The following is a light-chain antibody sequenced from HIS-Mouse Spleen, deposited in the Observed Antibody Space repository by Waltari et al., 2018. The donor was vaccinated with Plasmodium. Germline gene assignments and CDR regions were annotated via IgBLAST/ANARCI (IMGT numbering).Light chain of an antibody. V-gene: IGLV3-25*03. CDR2: KAS. CDR3: QSADSSGTPNWV. CDR1: ALPTPY. J-gene: IGLJ3*02. Sequence: SYELTQPPSVSVSPGQTARITCSGDALPTPYAYWSQQQPGQAPVLVIYKASERPSGIPERFSGSSSGTTVTLTISGVQAEDEADYYCQSADSSGTPNWVFGGGTKLTVL.